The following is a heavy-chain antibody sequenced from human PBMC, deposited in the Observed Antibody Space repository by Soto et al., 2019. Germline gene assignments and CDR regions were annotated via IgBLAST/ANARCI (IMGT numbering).Heavy chain of an antibody. CDR1: GYMFTRYG. Sequence: AAVKVSCKASGYMFTRYGISWVRQAPGQGLELMGWISGYNGKTNYAQKVQGRVTVTTDTSTSTAYMELSSLRSDDTAVYYCARMVVVLAARTNYFDYWGQGTLVTVSS. V-gene: IGHV1-18*01. J-gene: IGHJ4*02. CDR2: ISGYNGKT. D-gene: IGHD2-2*01. CDR3: ARMVVVLAARTNYFDY.